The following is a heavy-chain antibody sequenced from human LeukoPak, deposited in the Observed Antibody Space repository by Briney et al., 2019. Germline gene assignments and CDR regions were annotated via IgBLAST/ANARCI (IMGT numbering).Heavy chain of an antibody. CDR3: TRVSRYRTMIVVVDMYYFDY. J-gene: IGHJ4*02. V-gene: IGHV3-49*04. Sequence: GSLRLSCTASGFTFGDYAMSWVRQAPGKGLEWVGFIRSKAYGGTTEYAASVKGRFTISRDDSKSIAYLQMNSLKTEDTAVYYCTRVSRYRTMIVVVDMYYFDYWGQGTLVTVSS. CDR2: IRSKAYGGTT. CDR1: GFTFGDYA. D-gene: IGHD3-22*01.